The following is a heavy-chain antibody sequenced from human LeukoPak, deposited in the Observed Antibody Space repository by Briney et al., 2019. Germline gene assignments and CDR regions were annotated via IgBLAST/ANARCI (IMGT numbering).Heavy chain of an antibody. V-gene: IGHV4-4*02. D-gene: IGHD6-19*01. Sequence: PSGTLSLTCGGSGGSITSGTWWNWVRQPPGKGLEWIGEIYYSGTTNYNPSLKSRLTISIDKSKNQFSLKLTSVTAADTAVYYCGSLSGAAVAAWGQGALVSVSS. J-gene: IGHJ5*02. CDR1: GGSITSGTW. CDR3: GSLSGAAVAA. CDR2: IYYSGTT.